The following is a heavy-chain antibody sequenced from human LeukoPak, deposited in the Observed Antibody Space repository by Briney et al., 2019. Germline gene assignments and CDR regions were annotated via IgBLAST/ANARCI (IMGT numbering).Heavy chain of an antibody. Sequence: SVKVSCKASGGTFSSYAISWVRQAPGQGREWMGGIIPIFGTANYSQKFQGRVTINTYESTSTAYMALSSLRSEDTAVYYCARSPYYDFWSGHGHYFDYWGQGTLVTVSS. J-gene: IGHJ4*02. CDR1: GGTFSSYA. V-gene: IGHV1-69*05. D-gene: IGHD3-3*01. CDR2: IIPIFGTA. CDR3: ARSPYYDFWSGHGHYFDY.